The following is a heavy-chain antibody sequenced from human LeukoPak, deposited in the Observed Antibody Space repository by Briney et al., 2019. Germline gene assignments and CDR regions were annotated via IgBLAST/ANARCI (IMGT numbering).Heavy chain of an antibody. V-gene: IGHV1-69*06. J-gene: IGHJ4*02. CDR3: ARAIVATKGEYYFDY. CDR2: IIPIFGTA. CDR1: GGTFSSYA. Sequence: ASVKVSCKASGGTFSSYAISWVRQAPGQGLEWMGGIIPIFGTANYAQKFQGRVTITADKSTSTAYMELSSLRSEDTAVYYYARAIVATKGEYYFDYWGQGTLVTVSS. D-gene: IGHD5-12*01.